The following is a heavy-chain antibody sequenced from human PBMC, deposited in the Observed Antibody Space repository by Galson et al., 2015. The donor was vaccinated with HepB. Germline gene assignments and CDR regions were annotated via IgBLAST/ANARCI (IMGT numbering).Heavy chain of an antibody. Sequence: SLRLSCAASGFTFSSYWMSWVRQAPGKGLEWVANIKQDGSEKYYVGSVKGRFTISRDNAKNSLYLQMNSLRAEDTAVYYCAREVGVVWFGELLSSYWGQGTLVTVSS. V-gene: IGHV3-7*01. CDR2: IKQDGSEK. CDR3: AREVGVVWFGELLSSY. J-gene: IGHJ4*02. D-gene: IGHD3-10*01. CDR1: GFTFSSYW.